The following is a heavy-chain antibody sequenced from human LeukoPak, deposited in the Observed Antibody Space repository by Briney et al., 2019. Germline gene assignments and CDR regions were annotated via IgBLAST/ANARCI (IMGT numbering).Heavy chain of an antibody. CDR1: GGSFSGYY. CDR3: ARAFNLVFRGQYYDTLTRSGGMDV. CDR2: INHSGST. Sequence: SSETLSLTCAVYGGSFSGYYWSWIRQPPGKGLEWIGEINHSGSTNYNPSLKSRVTISVDTSKNQFSLKLSSVTAADTAVYYCARAFNLVFRGQYYDTLTRSGGMDVWGRGTTVTVSS. J-gene: IGHJ6*02. V-gene: IGHV4-34*01. D-gene: IGHD3-9*01.